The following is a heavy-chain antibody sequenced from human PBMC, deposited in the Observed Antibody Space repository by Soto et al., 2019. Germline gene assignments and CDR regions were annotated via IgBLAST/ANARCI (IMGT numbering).Heavy chain of an antibody. CDR3: ARLRGLGIAVADWAFDP. D-gene: IGHD6-19*01. CDR1: GGSISSSSYY. Sequence: NPSETLSLTCTVSGGSISSSSYYWGWIRQPPGKGLEWIGSIYYSGSTYYNPSLKSRVTISVDTSKNQFSLKLSSVTAADTAVYYCARLRGLGIAVADWAFDPWGQGTLVTVSS. V-gene: IGHV4-39*01. J-gene: IGHJ5*02. CDR2: IYYSGST.